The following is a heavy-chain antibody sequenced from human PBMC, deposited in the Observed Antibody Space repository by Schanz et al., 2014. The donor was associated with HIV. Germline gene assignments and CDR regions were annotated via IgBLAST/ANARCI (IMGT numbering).Heavy chain of an antibody. V-gene: IGHV3-74*01. CDR1: GFTFSNDW. CDR2: INALGTTT. J-gene: IGHJ4*02. Sequence: EVQLVESGGGLVQPGGSLRLSCAASGFTFSNDWMHWVRQAPGKGLVWVSRINALGTTTAYADSVKGRFTISRDNAKKSLYLRMNSLRAEDTAVYYCASTRERYSGATSGFDYWGQGTLVTVST. CDR3: ASTRERYSGATSGFDY. D-gene: IGHD1-26*01.